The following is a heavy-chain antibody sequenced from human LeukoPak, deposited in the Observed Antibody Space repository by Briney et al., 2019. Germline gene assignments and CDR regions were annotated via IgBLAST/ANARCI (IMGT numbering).Heavy chain of an antibody. V-gene: IGHV3-21*01. J-gene: IGHJ4*02. Sequence: GGSLRLSCAASGFTFSSYAMIGVPPAPGRGVEWGSTINSETSSAFYADSVKGRFTISRDNAKNLLYLQMNSLRAEDTAVYYSARGECSGGGCLLFFDYWGQGTLVTVSS. CDR2: INSETSSA. D-gene: IGHD2-15*01. CDR3: ARGECSGGGCLLFFDY. CDR1: GFTFSSYA.